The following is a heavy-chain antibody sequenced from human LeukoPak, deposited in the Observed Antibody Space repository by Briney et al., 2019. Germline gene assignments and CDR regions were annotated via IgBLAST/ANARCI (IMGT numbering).Heavy chain of an antibody. CDR3: AKDEVRIAVAVYFDY. V-gene: IGHV3-30*18. Sequence: QTGGSLRLSCAASGFNFRSYGMQWVRQAPGKGLEWVTLISYDGTDKYYADSVKGQFTISRDNSKNTLYLQMNSLRAEDTAVYYCAKDEVRIAVAVYFDYWGQGTLVTVSS. D-gene: IGHD6-19*01. J-gene: IGHJ4*02. CDR1: GFNFRSYG. CDR2: ISYDGTDK.